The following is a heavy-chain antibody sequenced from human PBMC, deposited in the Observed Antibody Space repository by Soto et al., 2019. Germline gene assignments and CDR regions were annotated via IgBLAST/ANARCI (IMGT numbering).Heavy chain of an antibody. Sequence: QVQLQESGPGLVKPSQTLSLTCTVSGGSISSGGYYWSWIRQHPGKGLEWIGYIYYSGSTYYNPSLKSRVTISVDTAKNQCSLKLSSVTAADTAVYYCARGHDILTGYLDYWGQGTLVTVSS. V-gene: IGHV4-31*03. J-gene: IGHJ4*02. CDR2: IYYSGST. CDR1: GGSISSGGYY. CDR3: ARGHDILTGYLDY. D-gene: IGHD3-9*01.